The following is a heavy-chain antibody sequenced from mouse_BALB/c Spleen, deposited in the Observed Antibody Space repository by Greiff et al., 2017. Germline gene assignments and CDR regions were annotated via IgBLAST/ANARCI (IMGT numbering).Heavy chain of an antibody. CDR1: GFSLTSYD. CDR3: VRARYYGSSSYAMDY. CDR2: IWTGGGT. V-gene: IGHV2-9-2*01. D-gene: IGHD1-1*01. Sequence: VKLVESGPGLVAPSQSLSITCTVSGFSLTSYDISWIRQPPGKGLEWLGVIWTGGGTNYNSAFMSRMSISKDNSKSQVFLKMNSLQTDDTAIYCCVRARYYGSSSYAMDYWGQGTAVTVSS. J-gene: IGHJ4*01.